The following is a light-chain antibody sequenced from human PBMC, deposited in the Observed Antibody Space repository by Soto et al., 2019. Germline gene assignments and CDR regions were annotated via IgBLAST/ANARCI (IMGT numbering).Light chain of an antibody. CDR2: KAP. V-gene: IGKV1-5*03. Sequence: DIQMTQSPSTLSASVGDRVTITCRASQSISNWLAWYQQKPGKAPKLLIFKAPTLESGVPSRFSGSGSGTEFTLNISSLQPDDFATYHCQQYDTYPRTFGQGTKVDIK. CDR1: QSISNW. J-gene: IGKJ1*01. CDR3: QQYDTYPRT.